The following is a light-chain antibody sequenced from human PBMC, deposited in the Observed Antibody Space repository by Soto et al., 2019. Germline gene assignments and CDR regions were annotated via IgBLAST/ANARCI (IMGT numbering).Light chain of an antibody. V-gene: IGKV1-5*03. Sequence: DIQMTQSPSTLSASVGDRVTITCRASQSISSWLAWYQQKPGKAPKLLIYKASSLESGVPSRFSGSGSGTEFTLTISSLHPHDSGTYYCQQSNSYSWTFGQGTKV. CDR1: QSISSW. CDR2: KAS. CDR3: QQSNSYSWT. J-gene: IGKJ1*01.